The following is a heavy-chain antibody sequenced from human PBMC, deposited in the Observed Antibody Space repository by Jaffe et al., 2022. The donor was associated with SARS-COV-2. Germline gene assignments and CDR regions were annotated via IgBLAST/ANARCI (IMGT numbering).Heavy chain of an antibody. J-gene: IGHJ6*02. Sequence: EVQLVQSGAEVKKPGESLRISCKGSGYSFTSYWISWVRQMPGKGLEWMGRIDPSDSYTNYSPSFQGHVTISADKSISTAYLQWSSLKASDTAMYYCARRGGGSRSYYYYGMDVWGQGTTVTVSS. V-gene: IGHV5-10-1*03. CDR3: ARRGGGSRSYYYYGMDV. D-gene: IGHD2-15*01. CDR2: IDPSDSYT. CDR1: GYSFTSYW.